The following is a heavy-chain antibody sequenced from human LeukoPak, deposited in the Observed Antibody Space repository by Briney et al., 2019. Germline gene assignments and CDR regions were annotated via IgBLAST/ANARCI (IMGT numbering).Heavy chain of an antibody. Sequence: ASVKVSCKASGNTFTSSYMHWVRQAPGQGLEWMGIINPSGGSTSYAQKFQCRVTMTRDTSTSTVYMELSSLRSEDTAVYYCAREPDYGAGDYWGQGTLVTVSS. D-gene: IGHD4-17*01. J-gene: IGHJ4*02. CDR1: GNTFTSSY. CDR3: AREPDYGAGDY. CDR2: INPSGGST. V-gene: IGHV1-46*01.